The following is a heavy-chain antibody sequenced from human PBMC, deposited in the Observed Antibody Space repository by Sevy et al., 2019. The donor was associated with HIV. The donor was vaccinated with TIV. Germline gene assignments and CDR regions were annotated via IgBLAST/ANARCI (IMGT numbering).Heavy chain of an antibody. D-gene: IGHD2-15*01. J-gene: IGHJ4*02. CDR2: VNSDGSST. CDR1: GFTFSSYW. Sequence: GGSLRLSCAASGFTFSSYWMHWVRQAPGKGPVRVSGVNSDGSSTNYADSVKGRFTMSRDSAKNTLYLQMNSLRAEDTAVYFCVAANTWQDYCGREPWSPSPQ. CDR3: VAANTWQDY. V-gene: IGHV3-74*01.